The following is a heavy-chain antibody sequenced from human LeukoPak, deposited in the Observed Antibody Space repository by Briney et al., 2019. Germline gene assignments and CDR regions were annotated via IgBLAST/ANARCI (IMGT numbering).Heavy chain of an antibody. J-gene: IGHJ4*02. D-gene: IGHD3-16*01. Sequence: SGTLSLTCNVIGDSFTDYYWNWIRQPPGKGLEWIGYIYDNENSNYSASLKGRVTLSVDTSRNQFSLHLAAVTAADTAMYYCARDGGLQSHFDFWGQGILVTVSS. V-gene: IGHV4-59*01. CDR2: IYDNENS. CDR1: GDSFTDYY. CDR3: ARDGGLQSHFDF.